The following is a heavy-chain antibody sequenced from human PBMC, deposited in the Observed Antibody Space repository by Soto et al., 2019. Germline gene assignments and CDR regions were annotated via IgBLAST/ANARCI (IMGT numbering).Heavy chain of an antibody. Sequence: PGGPLNLSFPASGLGFGTFPLSWVRQAPGKGLEWVSTISGSDGKTFCADSVKGRFSISRDTSQNTLYLQMNSLRADDTAIYYCARWSYLDYWGQGTRVTVSS. CDR2: ISGSDGKT. D-gene: IGHD3-3*01. CDR3: ARWSYLDY. J-gene: IGHJ4*02. CDR1: GLGFGTFP. V-gene: IGHV3-23*01.